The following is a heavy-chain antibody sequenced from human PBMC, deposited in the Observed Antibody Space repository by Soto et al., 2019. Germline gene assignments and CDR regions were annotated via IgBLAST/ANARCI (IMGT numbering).Heavy chain of an antibody. CDR3: AKDTLYSSGWSDAFDI. D-gene: IGHD6-19*01. CDR2: ISGSGGST. CDR1: GFTFSSYA. J-gene: IGHJ3*02. Sequence: EVQLLESGGGLVQPVGSLRLSCAASGFTFSSYAMSWVRQAPGKGLEWVSAISGSGGSTYYADSVKGRFTISRGNSKNTLYLQMNSLRAEDTAVYYCAKDTLYSSGWSDAFDIWGQGTMVTVSS. V-gene: IGHV3-23*01.